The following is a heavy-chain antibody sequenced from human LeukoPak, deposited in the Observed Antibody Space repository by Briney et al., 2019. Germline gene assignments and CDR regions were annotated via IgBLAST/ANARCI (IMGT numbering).Heavy chain of an antibody. CDR1: GYSFTSYW. V-gene: IGHV5-10-1*01. CDR2: IDPSDSYT. Sequence: GESLKISCKGSGYSFTSYWISWVRQMPGKGLEWMGRIDPSDSYTNYSPSFQGHVTISADKSISTAYLQWSSLKASDTAMYYCARRRHSSGTYYYYYGMDVWGQGTTVTVSS. J-gene: IGHJ6*02. CDR3: ARRRHSSGTYYYYYGMDV. D-gene: IGHD3-22*01.